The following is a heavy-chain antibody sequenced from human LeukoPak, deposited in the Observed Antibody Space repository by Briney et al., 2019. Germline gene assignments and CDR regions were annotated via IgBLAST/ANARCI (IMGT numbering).Heavy chain of an antibody. D-gene: IGHD6-19*01. CDR2: IYPSDSDT. Sequence: GESLKISCKGSRYSFANYWIGWVRQMPGKGLEWMGIIYPSDSDTRYSPSFQGQVTISADKSISTAYLQWSSLKASDTAMYYCVGHPGYSSTWHYFAYWGQGTLVTASS. V-gene: IGHV5-51*01. J-gene: IGHJ4*02. CDR3: VGHPGYSSTWHYFAY. CDR1: RYSFANYW.